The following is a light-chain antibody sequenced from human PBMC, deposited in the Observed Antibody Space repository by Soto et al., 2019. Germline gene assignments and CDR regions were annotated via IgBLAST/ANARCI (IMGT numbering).Light chain of an antibody. Sequence: EIVLTQSPGTLSLSPGERATLSCRASQSVYSSYLAWYQQKPGQAPRLLIYGASSRATGIPNRFSGSESGTDLTLTISGLEPEDFAVYYCQRYGSSPITFGQGTRLETK. V-gene: IGKV3-20*01. CDR3: QRYGSSPIT. CDR1: QSVYSSY. CDR2: GAS. J-gene: IGKJ5*01.